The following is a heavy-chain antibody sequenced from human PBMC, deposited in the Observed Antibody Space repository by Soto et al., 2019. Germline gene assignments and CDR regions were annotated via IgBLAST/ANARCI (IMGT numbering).Heavy chain of an antibody. CDR2: IYYSGKT. Sequence: QVQLQESGPGLVKPSQTLSLTCAVSGGSISSGGYYWSWIRQHPGKGLEWIGYIYYSGKTYYNPSLKSSVTQSAHKSKNQSSPKLSSVSAADAAYYYYAGTSDSWGQGTLVTVSS. CDR3: AGTSDS. V-gene: IGHV4-31*11. J-gene: IGHJ4*02. CDR1: GGSISSGGYY.